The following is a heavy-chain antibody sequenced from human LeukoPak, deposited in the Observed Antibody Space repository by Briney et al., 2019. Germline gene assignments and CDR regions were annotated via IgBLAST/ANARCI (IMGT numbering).Heavy chain of an antibody. D-gene: IGHD5-18*01. CDR3: ARDPAAMVTYYYYYMDV. V-gene: IGHV1-18*01. CDR1: GYTFTSYG. J-gene: IGHJ6*03. Sequence: ASVKVSCKASGYTFTSYGISWVRQAPGQGLEGLGWSSACNGNTNYAQKFQGRVTMTTDTSTSTAYMELRSLRSDDTAVYYCARDPAAMVTYYYYYMDVWGKGTTVTVSS. CDR2: SSACNGNT.